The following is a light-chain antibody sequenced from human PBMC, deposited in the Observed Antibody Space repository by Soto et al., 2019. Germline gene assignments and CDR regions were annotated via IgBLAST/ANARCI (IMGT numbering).Light chain of an antibody. CDR1: NIGNKK. Sequence: SSELTQPLSVSVALGQTARITCGGNNIGNKKVHWYQHKPGQAPVVVIYRDSYRPSGIPERFSGSKSGNTATLTISRSQAGDEADYYCQVWDSSTVFGGGTKVTVL. CDR2: RDS. V-gene: IGLV3-9*01. CDR3: QVWDSSTV. J-gene: IGLJ2*01.